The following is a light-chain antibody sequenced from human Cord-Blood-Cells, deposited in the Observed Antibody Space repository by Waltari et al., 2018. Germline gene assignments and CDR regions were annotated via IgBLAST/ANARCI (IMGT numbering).Light chain of an antibody. CDR3: GTWDSSLSAWV. J-gene: IGLJ3*02. V-gene: IGLV1-51*01. CDR1: SSNIGNNY. CDR2: DNN. Sequence: QSVLTQPPSVSAAPGQKVTISCSGSSSNIGNNYVSWYQQLPGTAPNLLIHDNNTRPSGIPDRFSGSKSGTSATLGITGLQTGDEADYYCGTWDSSLSAWVFGGGTKLTVL.